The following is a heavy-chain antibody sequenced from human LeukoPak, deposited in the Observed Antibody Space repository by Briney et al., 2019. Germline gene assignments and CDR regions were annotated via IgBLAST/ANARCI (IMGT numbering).Heavy chain of an antibody. J-gene: IGHJ4*02. CDR2: ISSSGSTI. V-gene: IGHV3-11*01. CDR1: GFTFSDYY. D-gene: IGHD3-3*01. Sequence: GGSLRLSCAASGFTFSDYYVSWIRQAPGKGLEWVSYISSSGSTIYYADSVKGRFTISRDNAKNSLYLQMNSLRAEDTAVYYCARHRGLEWLLYFDYWGQGTLVTVSS. CDR3: ARHRGLEWLLYFDY.